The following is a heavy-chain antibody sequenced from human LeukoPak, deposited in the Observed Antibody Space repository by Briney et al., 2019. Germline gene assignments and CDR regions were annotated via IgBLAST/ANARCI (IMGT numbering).Heavy chain of an antibody. D-gene: IGHD2-21*02. V-gene: IGHV3-9*01. Sequence: GVSLRLSCVASGFTFNDYAMHWVRQAPGKGLEWVSGLSWNSGTIAYADSVKGRFTISRDNAKNSLYLQMNSLRPEDTAFYYCAKGVTMSRGYFDLWGRGTLVTVSS. J-gene: IGHJ2*01. CDR3: AKGVTMSRGYFDL. CDR2: LSWNSGTI. CDR1: GFTFNDYA.